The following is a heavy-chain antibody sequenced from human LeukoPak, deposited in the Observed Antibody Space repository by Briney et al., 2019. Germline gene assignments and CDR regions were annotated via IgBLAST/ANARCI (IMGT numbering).Heavy chain of an antibody. J-gene: IGHJ6*03. CDR2: IQDDESNK. D-gene: IGHD2-15*01. CDR1: GFIFSSFG. V-gene: IGHV3-30*02. CDR3: AKQMVERPHYYYMDV. Sequence: PGGSLRLSCAASGFIFSSFGMHWVRQAPGKGLEWVAFIQDDESNKFHADSVKGRFTISRDNSKNTLFLQMNSLRAEDTALYYCAKQMVERPHYYYMDVWGKGTTVTVSS.